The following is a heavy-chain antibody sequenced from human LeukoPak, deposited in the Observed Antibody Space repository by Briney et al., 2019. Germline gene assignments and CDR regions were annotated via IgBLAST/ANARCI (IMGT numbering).Heavy chain of an antibody. CDR2: IYHSGST. CDR3: ARHPCTSSCRGGFDY. J-gene: IGHJ4*02. D-gene: IGHD2-2*01. CDR1: GYSISSGYY. V-gene: IGHV4-38-2*02. Sequence: PSETLSLTCTVSGYSISSGYYWGWIRQPPGKGLEWIGSIYHSGSTYYNPSLKSRVTISVDTSNNQFSLKLSSVTAADTAVYYCARHPCTSSCRGGFDYWGQGTLVTVSS.